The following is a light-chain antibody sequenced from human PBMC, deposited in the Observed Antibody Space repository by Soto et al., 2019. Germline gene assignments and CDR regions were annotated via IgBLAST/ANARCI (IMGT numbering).Light chain of an antibody. Sequence: EIVLTQSPGTLSLSPRERASLSCRASQSVSSRNLAWYQQKPGQAPRLLIYGASSRATGIPDRFSGSGSVTDFTLTINRLEPEDFAVYYCQQYSDLPYTFGQGTKLEGK. CDR2: GAS. CDR1: QSVSSRN. J-gene: IGKJ2*01. CDR3: QQYSDLPYT. V-gene: IGKV3-20*01.